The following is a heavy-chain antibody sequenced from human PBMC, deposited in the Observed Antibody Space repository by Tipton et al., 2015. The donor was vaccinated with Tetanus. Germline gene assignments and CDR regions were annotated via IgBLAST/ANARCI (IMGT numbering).Heavy chain of an antibody. J-gene: IGHJ4*02. CDR1: GFTFSSYA. D-gene: IGHD3-22*01. CDR3: AKASTLYDSRGYYHRTFGS. V-gene: IGHV3-23*01. CDR2: ISESGDVT. Sequence: SLRLSCAASGFTFSSYAMSWVRQAPGKGLEWVSAISESGDVTYYADSVKGRFTISRDNSKNTLYLQMNSLRVEDTALYYCAKASTLYDSRGYYHRTFGSWGRGTLVTVSS.